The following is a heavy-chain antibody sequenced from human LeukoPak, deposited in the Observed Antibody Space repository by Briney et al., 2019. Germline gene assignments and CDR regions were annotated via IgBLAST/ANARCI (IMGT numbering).Heavy chain of an antibody. CDR3: ARRGGYYYYYMDV. V-gene: IGHV3-7*01. J-gene: IGHJ6*03. CDR1: GFTFSSYA. D-gene: IGHD3-10*01. CDR2: IKQDGSEK. Sequence: GGSLRLSCAASGFTFSSYAMSWVRQAPGKGLEWVANIKQDGSEKYYVDSVKGRFTISRDNAKNSLYLQMNSLGAEDTVVYYCARRGGYYYYYMDVWGKGTTVTVSS.